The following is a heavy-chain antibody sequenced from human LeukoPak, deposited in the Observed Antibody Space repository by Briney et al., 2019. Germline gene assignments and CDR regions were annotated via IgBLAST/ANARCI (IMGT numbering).Heavy chain of an antibody. CDR1: GCTFTSYD. CDR2: MNPNSGNT. Sequence: WASVKVSCKASGCTFTSYDINWVRQATGQGLEWMGWMNPNSGNTGYAQKFQGRVTMTRNTSISTAYMELSSLRSEDTAVYYCARGHRMTTVTTTRHFDYWGQGTLVTVSS. J-gene: IGHJ4*02. CDR3: ARGHRMTTVTTTRHFDY. D-gene: IGHD4-17*01. V-gene: IGHV1-8*01.